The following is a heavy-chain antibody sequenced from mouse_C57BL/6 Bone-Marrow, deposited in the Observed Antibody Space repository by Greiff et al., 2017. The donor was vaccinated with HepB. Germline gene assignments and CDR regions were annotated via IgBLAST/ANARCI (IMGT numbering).Heavy chain of an antibody. CDR2: IYPGSGNT. Sequence: QVHVKQSGAELVRPGASVKLSCKASGYTFTDYYINWVKQRPGQGLEWIARIYPGSGNTYYNEKFKGKATLTAEKSSSTAYMQLSSLTSEDSAVYFCARDYDYAYWYFDVWGTGTTVTVSS. D-gene: IGHD2-4*01. J-gene: IGHJ1*03. CDR3: ARDYDYAYWYFDV. V-gene: IGHV1-76*01. CDR1: GYTFTDYY.